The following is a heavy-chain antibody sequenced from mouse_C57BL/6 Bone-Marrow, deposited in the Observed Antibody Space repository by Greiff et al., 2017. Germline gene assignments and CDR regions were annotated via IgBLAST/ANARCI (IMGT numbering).Heavy chain of an antibody. CDR3: ARYPPRYVSRWYFDV. Sequence: VQLQQSGAELAKPGASVKLSCKASGYTFTSYWMHWVKQRPGQGLEWIGYINPSSGYTKYNQKFKDKAKLTADKSSSTAYMQLSSLTYEDSAVYYCARYPPRYVSRWYFDVWGTGTTVTVSS. CDR2: INPSSGYT. J-gene: IGHJ1*03. D-gene: IGHD1-1*01. CDR1: GYTFTSYW. V-gene: IGHV1-7*01.